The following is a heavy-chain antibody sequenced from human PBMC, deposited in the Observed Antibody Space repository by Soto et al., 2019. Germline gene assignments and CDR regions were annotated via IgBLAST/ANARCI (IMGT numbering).Heavy chain of an antibody. D-gene: IGHD2-15*01. V-gene: IGHV2-26*01. CDR3: ARIRDCSGGSCYFLDWYFDL. CDR1: GFSLSNARMG. Sequence: QVTLKESGPVLVNPTETLTLTCTVSGFSLSNARMGVSWIRQPPGKALEWLAHIFSNDEKSYSTSLKSRLTNSKDTSKSQVVLTMTNMDPVDTATYYCARIRDCSGGSCYFLDWYFDLWGRGTLVTVSS. J-gene: IGHJ2*01. CDR2: IFSNDEK.